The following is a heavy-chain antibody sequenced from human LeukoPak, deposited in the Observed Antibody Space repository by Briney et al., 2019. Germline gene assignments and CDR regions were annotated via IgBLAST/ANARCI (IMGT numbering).Heavy chain of an antibody. CDR1: GFAFGSYG. CDR2: ISASGSNP. CDR3: ARASTSASFSLFGSENYYNPPPSLDM. Sequence: GGSLRLSCAASGFAFGSYGMSWVRQAPGKGLEWVAAISASGSNPHYSDSVKGRFLISRDNAKDSLSLQMNSLRAEDTAFYYCARASTSASFSLFGSENYYNPPPSLDMWGQGTMVTVSS. D-gene: IGHD3-10*01. J-gene: IGHJ3*02. V-gene: IGHV3-23*01.